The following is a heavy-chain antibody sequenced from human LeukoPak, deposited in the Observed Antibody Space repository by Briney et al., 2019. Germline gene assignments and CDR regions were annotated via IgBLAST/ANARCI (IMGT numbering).Heavy chain of an antibody. CDR1: GGSISSSSYY. Sequence: SETLSLTCTVSGGSISSSSYYWGWIRQPPGKGLEWIGSIYHSGSTNYNPSLKSRVTISVDKSKNQFSLKLSSVTAADTAVYYCARFFEYSSSYSHGFDYWGQGTLVTVSS. CDR2: IYHSGST. D-gene: IGHD6-6*01. J-gene: IGHJ4*02. V-gene: IGHV4-39*07. CDR3: ARFFEYSSSYSHGFDY.